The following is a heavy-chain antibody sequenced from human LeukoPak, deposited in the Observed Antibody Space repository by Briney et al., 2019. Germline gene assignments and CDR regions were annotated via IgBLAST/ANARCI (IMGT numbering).Heavy chain of an antibody. J-gene: IGHJ4*02. D-gene: IGHD3-10*01. V-gene: IGHV3-30*02. Sequence: GGSLRLSCAAPRFIFSTYGMHWVRQAPGKGLEWVAFIRPDGSNEYYAASVRGRFAISRDNSQNTLHLQMNSLRLEDTAVYYCGRGMRDYYGLDYWGQGILVTVSS. CDR3: GRGMRDYYGLDY. CDR2: IRPDGSNE. CDR1: RFIFSTYG.